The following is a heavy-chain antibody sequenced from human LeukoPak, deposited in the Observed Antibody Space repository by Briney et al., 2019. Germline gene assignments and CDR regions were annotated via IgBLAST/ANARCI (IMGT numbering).Heavy chain of an antibody. V-gene: IGHV1-69*13. CDR2: IIPIFGTA. CDR1: GGTFSSYD. D-gene: IGHD2-2*01. CDR3: ARVGGAYCSSTSCYGGWFDP. Sequence: SVKVSCKASGGTFSSYDISWVRQAPGQGLEWMGGIIPIFGTANYAQKFQGRVTITADESTSTAYMELSSLRSEDTAVYYCARVGGAYCSSTSCYGGWFDPWGQGTPVTVSS. J-gene: IGHJ5*02.